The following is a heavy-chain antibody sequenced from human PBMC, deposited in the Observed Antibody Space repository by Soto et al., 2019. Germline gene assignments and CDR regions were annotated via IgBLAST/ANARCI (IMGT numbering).Heavy chain of an antibody. Sequence: GGSLRLSCAASGFTFSDHYLDWVRQAPGKGLEWVSVIYSGGTTYYADSVKGRFTISRDNSKNTLYLQLNSLRAEDTAVYYCTRALTVTTVFDYWGQGTLVTVSS. CDR3: TRALTVTTVFDY. D-gene: IGHD4-17*01. CDR1: GFTFSDHY. V-gene: IGHV3-66*01. CDR2: IYSGGTT. J-gene: IGHJ4*02.